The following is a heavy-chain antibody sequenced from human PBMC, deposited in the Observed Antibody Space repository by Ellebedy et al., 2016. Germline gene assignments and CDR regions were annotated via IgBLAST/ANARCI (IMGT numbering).Heavy chain of an antibody. Sequence: GESLKISXRASGYTFTSYGISWVRQAPGQGLEWMGWISAYNGNTNYAQKLQGRVTMTTDTSTSTAYMELRSLRSDDTAVYYCAGGLAYDYWGQGTLVTVSS. D-gene: IGHD2-15*01. CDR2: ISAYNGNT. CDR1: GYTFTSYG. V-gene: IGHV1-18*01. CDR3: AGGLAYDY. J-gene: IGHJ4*02.